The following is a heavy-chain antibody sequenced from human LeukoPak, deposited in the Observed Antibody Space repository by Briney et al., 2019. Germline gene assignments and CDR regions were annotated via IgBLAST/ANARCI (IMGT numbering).Heavy chain of an antibody. CDR2: INHSGST. CDR3: ARGTGGGLRNYYYYYMDV. Sequence: SETLSLTCAVCGGSFSGYYWSWIRQPPGKGLEWIGEINHSGSTNYNPSLKSRVTISVDTSKNQFSLKLSSVTAADTAVYYCARGTGGGLRNYYYYYMDVWGKGTTVTVSS. D-gene: IGHD2-8*02. CDR1: GGSFSGYY. V-gene: IGHV4-34*01. J-gene: IGHJ6*03.